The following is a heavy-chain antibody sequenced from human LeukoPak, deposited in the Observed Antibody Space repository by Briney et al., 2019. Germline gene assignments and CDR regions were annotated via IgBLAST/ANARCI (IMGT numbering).Heavy chain of an antibody. D-gene: IGHD1-26*01. J-gene: IGHJ3*02. V-gene: IGHV3-21*01. CDR2: ISTNSIYI. CDR3: ARNLYTMGSTDAFDI. Sequence: PGGTLRLSCAASGFTFSSYSMNWVRQAPGKGLEWVSSISTNSIYIYYADSVKGRFTISRDNAKNSLYLQMNSLRAEDTAVYYCARNLYTMGSTDAFDIWGQGTMVTVSS. CDR1: GFTFSSYS.